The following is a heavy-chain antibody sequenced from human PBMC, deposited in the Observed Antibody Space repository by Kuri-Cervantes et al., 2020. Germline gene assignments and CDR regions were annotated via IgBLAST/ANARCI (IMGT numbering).Heavy chain of an antibody. V-gene: IGHV1-46*01. CDR1: GYTFTSYY. CDR3: AVLGRGYCRGGSCYGGDFDY. Sequence: ASVKVSCKASGYTFTSYYMYWVRQAPGQGLEWMGIINPSGGSTSYAQKFQGRVTMTRYTSTSTVYMELSSLQSENTAVYYCAVLGRGYCRGGSCYGGDFDYWGQGTLVTVSS. D-gene: IGHD2-15*01. CDR2: INPSGGST. J-gene: IGHJ4*02.